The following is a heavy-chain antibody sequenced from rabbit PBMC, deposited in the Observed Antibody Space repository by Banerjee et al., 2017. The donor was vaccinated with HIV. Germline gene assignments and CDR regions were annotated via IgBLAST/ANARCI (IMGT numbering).Heavy chain of an antibody. D-gene: IGHD8-1*01. Sequence: QSLEESGGDLVKPGASLTLTCTASGFSFSSSYWICWVRQAPGKGLEWIGCIYGGDSGSTYYASWAKGRFTISKTSSTTVTLQMTSLTAADTATYFCGRGANRYYYNLWGPGTLVTVS. CDR3: GRGANRYYYNL. V-gene: IGHV1S40*01. CDR1: GFSFSSSYW. J-gene: IGHJ4*01. CDR2: IYGGDSGST.